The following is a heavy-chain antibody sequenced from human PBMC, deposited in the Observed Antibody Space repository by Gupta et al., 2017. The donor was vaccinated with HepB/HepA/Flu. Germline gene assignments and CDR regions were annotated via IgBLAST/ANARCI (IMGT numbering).Heavy chain of an antibody. D-gene: IGHD1-26*01. J-gene: IGHJ1*01. V-gene: IGHV4-39*01. CDR1: GGSISSSSYY. Sequence: QLQLQESGPGLVKPSETLSLTCTVSGGSISSSSYYWGWIRQPPGKGLEWIGSIYYSGSTYYNPSLKSRVTISVDKAKNQFSLKLSSVPAADTAVYYCASFSSGSYHTRGFKHGGQGTLVTVSS. CDR3: ASFSSGSYHTRGFKH. CDR2: IYYSGST.